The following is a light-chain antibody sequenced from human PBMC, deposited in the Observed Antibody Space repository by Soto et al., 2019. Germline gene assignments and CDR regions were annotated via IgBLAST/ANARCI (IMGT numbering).Light chain of an antibody. Sequence: QSALTQPASVSGSPGQSITISCTGTSSDVGAYNYVSWYQQHPGEVPKLMIYDVSDRPSGVSNRFSGSKSGNTASLTISGLQTEDEADYYCSSFTTSNSYVVGTGTKLTVL. CDR3: SSFTTSNSYV. CDR1: SSDVGAYNY. J-gene: IGLJ1*01. CDR2: DVS. V-gene: IGLV2-14*03.